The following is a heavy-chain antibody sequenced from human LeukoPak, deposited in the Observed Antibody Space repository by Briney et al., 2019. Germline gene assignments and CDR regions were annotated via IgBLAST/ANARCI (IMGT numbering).Heavy chain of an antibody. D-gene: IGHD3-9*01. CDR1: GGSISSYY. J-gene: IGHJ5*02. CDR2: IYYSGST. CDR3: ARQSTYYDILTGYYIGGAETNWFDP. V-gene: IGHV4-59*08. Sequence: KASETLSLTCTVSGGSISSYYWSWIRQPPGKGLEWIGYIYYSGSTNYNPSLKSRVTISVDTSKNQFSLKLSSVTAADTAVYYCARQSTYYDILTGYYIGGAETNWFDPWGQGTLVTVSS.